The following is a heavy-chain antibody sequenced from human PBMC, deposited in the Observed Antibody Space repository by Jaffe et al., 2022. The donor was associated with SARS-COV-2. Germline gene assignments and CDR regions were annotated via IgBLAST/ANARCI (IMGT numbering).Heavy chain of an antibody. D-gene: IGHD3-22*01. CDR3: ATDVMHYYDSSGYRVFDP. CDR1: GYTLSELS. J-gene: IGHJ5*02. Sequence: QVHLVQSGAEVKKPGASVKVSCKVSGYTLSELSINWVRQAPGKGLEWMGRLDPEDGETIYAQKFLGRVTVTEDTSTDIAYMELSSLRSEDTGVYYCATDVMHYYDSSGYRVFDPWGQGTLVTVSS. CDR2: LDPEDGET. V-gene: IGHV1-24*01.